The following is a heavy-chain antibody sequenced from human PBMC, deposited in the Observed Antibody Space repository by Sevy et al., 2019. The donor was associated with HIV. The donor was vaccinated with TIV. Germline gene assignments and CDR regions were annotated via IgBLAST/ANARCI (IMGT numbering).Heavy chain of an antibody. V-gene: IGHV3-23*01. CDR1: GFSFSSYA. J-gene: IGHJ4*02. CDR2: ISGSGGST. D-gene: IGHD6-19*01. Sequence: GGSLRLSCAASGFSFSSYAMSWVRQAPGKGLEWVSGISGSGGSTYYADSVKGRFTISRDNSKNTLYLQMNSLRAEDTALYYCAKDIDSSGYYYFDYWGQGTVVTVSS. CDR3: AKDIDSSGYYYFDY.